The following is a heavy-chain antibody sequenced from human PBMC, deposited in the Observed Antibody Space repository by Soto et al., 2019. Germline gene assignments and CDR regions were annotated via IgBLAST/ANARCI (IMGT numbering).Heavy chain of an antibody. CDR3: ATGGDKYYYDSSGYCQPFDP. Sequence: QVQLVQSGAEVKKPGASVKVSCKVSGYTLTELSMHWVRQAPGKGLEWMGGFDPEDGETIYAQKFQGRVTMTEDTSTDTAYMELSSLRSEDTAVYYCATGGDKYYYDSSGYCQPFDPWGQGTLVTVSS. CDR1: GYTLTELS. J-gene: IGHJ5*02. D-gene: IGHD3-22*01. CDR2: FDPEDGET. V-gene: IGHV1-24*01.